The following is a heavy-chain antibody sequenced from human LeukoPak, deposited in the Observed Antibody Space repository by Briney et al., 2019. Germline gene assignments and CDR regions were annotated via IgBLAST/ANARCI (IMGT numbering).Heavy chain of an antibody. CDR1: GYTITGYY. Sequence: ASMKVSCKASGYTITGYYIHWVRQAPGEGLEWMGWMNPNNPNSGGTRYAQKFQDRVTMTTDTSINTAYMELSSLRSDDTAIYYCARAMDTSMVPDLNYWGQGTLVTVSS. D-gene: IGHD5-18*01. V-gene: IGHV1-2*02. CDR3: ARAMDTSMVPDLNY. CDR2: MNPNNPNSGGT. J-gene: IGHJ4*02.